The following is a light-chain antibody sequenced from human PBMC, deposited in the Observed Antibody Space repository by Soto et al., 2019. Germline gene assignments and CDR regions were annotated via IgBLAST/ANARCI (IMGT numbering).Light chain of an antibody. CDR3: SSYTSTNTYV. Sequence: QSALTQPASVSGSPGQSITISCTGTSSDVGGYKYVSWYQQHPGKAPKLMIYEVRNRPSGISNRFSGYKPGNTASLTISGLQAGDEADYYCSSYTSTNTYVLGTGTKLTVL. CDR1: SSDVGGYKY. V-gene: IGLV2-14*01. J-gene: IGLJ1*01. CDR2: EVR.